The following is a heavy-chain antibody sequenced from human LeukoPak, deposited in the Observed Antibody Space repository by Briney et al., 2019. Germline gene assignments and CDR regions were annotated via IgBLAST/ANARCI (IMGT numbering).Heavy chain of an antibody. Sequence: SETLSLTCTVSGGSISNYHWSWIRQPAGKGLEWIGRIYTSGSTNYNPSLKSRVTMSVDTSKDQFSLKLSSVTAADTAVYYCARLKGQSYYYMDVWGKGTTVTVSS. CDR1: GGSISNYH. V-gene: IGHV4-4*07. J-gene: IGHJ6*03. CDR2: IYTSGST. CDR3: ARLKGQSYYYMDV.